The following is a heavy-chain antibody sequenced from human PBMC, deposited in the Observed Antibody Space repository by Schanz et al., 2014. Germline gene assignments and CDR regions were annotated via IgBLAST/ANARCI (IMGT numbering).Heavy chain of an antibody. CDR1: GFTASSHS. CDR2: ISSRSSHI. D-gene: IGHD3-10*01. CDR3: ARWFLIRGVILDS. V-gene: IGHV3-21*03. J-gene: IGHJ4*02. Sequence: DVHLLESGGGLVKPGGSLRLSCGVSGFTASSHSMNWVRQAPGKGLEWVSSISSRSSHIYYADSVKGRFTISRDNSRDTVYLQMNSLRADDTAMYYCARWFLIRGVILDSWGQGTLVTVSS.